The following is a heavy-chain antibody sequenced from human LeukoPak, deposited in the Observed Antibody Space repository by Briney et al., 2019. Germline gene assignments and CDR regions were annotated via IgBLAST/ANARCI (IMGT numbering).Heavy chain of an antibody. CDR3: ARGGRWELPRPYAFDI. Sequence: GASVKVSCKASGYTFTSYGISWVRQAPGQGLEGMGWISAYNGHTNYAQKLQGRVTMTTDTSTSTAYMEPRSLRSDDTAVYYCARGGRWELPRPYAFDIWGQGTMVTVSS. CDR2: ISAYNGHT. J-gene: IGHJ3*02. V-gene: IGHV1-18*01. CDR1: GYTFTSYG. D-gene: IGHD1-26*01.